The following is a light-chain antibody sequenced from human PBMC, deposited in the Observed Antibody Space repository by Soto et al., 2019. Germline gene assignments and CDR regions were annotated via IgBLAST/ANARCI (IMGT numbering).Light chain of an antibody. CDR3: QQRSNWPRT. V-gene: IGKV3-11*01. J-gene: IGKJ2*01. CDR1: QSVSSY. Sequence: EIVLTQSPATLSLSPGERATLSCRASQSVSSYLAWYQQKPGQAPSLLIYDASNRATGIPARFSGSGSGTDFTLTISSREPEDFAVYYCQQRSNWPRTCGQGTKLEIK. CDR2: DAS.